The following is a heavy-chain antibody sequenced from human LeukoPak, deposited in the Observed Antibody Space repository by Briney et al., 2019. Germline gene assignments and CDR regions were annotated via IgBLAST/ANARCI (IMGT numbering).Heavy chain of an antibody. CDR2: ILTSGTT. Sequence: SETLSPTCTVSNGYISSYHWSWVRQPPGKGLEWIGYILTSGTTNYNPSLKSRLTISVDTSKNQFTLKLSSVTAADTAVYYCARLRVSGSYLYYFDYWGQGTLVTVSS. CDR3: ARLRVSGSYLYYFDY. V-gene: IGHV4-4*09. CDR1: NGYISSYH. J-gene: IGHJ4*02. D-gene: IGHD1-26*01.